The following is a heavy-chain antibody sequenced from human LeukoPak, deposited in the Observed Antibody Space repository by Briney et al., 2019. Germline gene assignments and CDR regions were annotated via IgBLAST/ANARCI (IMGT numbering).Heavy chain of an antibody. CDR2: ISSSSSYI. J-gene: IGHJ4*02. D-gene: IGHD6-13*01. Sequence: GALRLSCAASGFTFSSYSMNWVRQAPGKGLEWVSSISSSSSYIYYADSVKGRFTISRDNAKNSLYLQMNSLRAEDTAVYYCARDAEQQLGVPDYWGQGTLVTVSS. CDR3: ARDAEQQLGVPDY. CDR1: GFTFSSYS. V-gene: IGHV3-21*01.